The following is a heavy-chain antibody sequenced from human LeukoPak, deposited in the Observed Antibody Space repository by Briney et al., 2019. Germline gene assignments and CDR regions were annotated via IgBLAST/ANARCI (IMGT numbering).Heavy chain of an antibody. Sequence: IPSETLSLTCVVSGGSISSSNWWSWVRQAPGKGLEWIGYIYDSGSTNYNPSLKSRVTISADTSKNQFSLKLSSVTAADTAVYYCARLRGYCSSTNCYRDYGLDVWGQGTTITVSS. CDR3: ARLRGYCSSTNCYRDYGLDV. CDR1: GGSISSSNW. V-gene: IGHV4-4*02. J-gene: IGHJ6*02. CDR2: IYDSGST. D-gene: IGHD2-2*02.